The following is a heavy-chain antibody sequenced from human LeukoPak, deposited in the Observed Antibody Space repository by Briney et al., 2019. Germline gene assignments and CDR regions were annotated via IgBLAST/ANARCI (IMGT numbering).Heavy chain of an antibody. CDR2: INPSGGST. CDR3: AARGYSYGYSVDY. CDR1: GYTFTSYY. J-gene: IGHJ4*02. D-gene: IGHD5-18*01. V-gene: IGHV1-46*01. Sequence: GASVTVSCKASGYTFTSYYMHWVRQAPGQGLEWMGIINPSGGSTSYAQKFQGRVTMTRDTSTSTVYMELSSLRSEDTAVYYCAARGYSYGYSVDYWGQGTLVTVSS.